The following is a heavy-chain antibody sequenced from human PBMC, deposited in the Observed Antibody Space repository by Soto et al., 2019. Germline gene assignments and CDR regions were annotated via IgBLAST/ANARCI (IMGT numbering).Heavy chain of an antibody. J-gene: IGHJ4*02. CDR1: GFTFSGSA. Sequence: GGSLRLSCAASGFTFSGSAMHWVRQASGKGLEWVGRIRSKANSYATAYAASVKGRFTISRDYSKNTAFLQMNSLKTEDTAVYYCTRQTTVIPYYFDYWGQGTLVTVSS. CDR2: IRSKANSYAT. D-gene: IGHD4-17*01. CDR3: TRQTTVIPYYFDY. V-gene: IGHV3-73*01.